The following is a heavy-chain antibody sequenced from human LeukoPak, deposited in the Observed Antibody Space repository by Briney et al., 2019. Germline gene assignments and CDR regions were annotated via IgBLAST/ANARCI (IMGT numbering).Heavy chain of an antibody. CDR2: ISAYNGNT. CDR3: AGGPWELLSFALDY. CDR1: GYSFTSYG. V-gene: IGHV1-18*01. Sequence: ASVKVSCKASGYSFTSYGISWVRQAPGQGLEWMGWISAYNGNTNYAQKLQGRVTMTTDTSTSTAYMELRSLRSDDTAVYYCAGGPWELLSFALDYWGQGTLVTVSS. J-gene: IGHJ4*02. D-gene: IGHD1-26*01.